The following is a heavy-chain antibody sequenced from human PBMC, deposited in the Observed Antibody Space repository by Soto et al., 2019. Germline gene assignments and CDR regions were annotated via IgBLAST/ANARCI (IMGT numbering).Heavy chain of an antibody. CDR3: ARVLPKLVRYYYYMDV. Sequence: SETLSLTCAVYGGSFSGYYWSWIRQPPGKGLEWIGEINHSGSTNYNPSLKSRVTISVDTSKNQFSLKLSSVTAADTAVYYCARVLPKLVRYYYYMDVWGKGTTVTVSS. CDR1: GGSFSGYY. V-gene: IGHV4-34*01. CDR2: INHSGST. J-gene: IGHJ6*03. D-gene: IGHD6-13*01.